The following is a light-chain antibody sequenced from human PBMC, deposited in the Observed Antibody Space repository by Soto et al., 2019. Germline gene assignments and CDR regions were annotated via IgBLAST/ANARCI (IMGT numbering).Light chain of an antibody. Sequence: QSALPQPASVSGSPGPSITLSCTGTSSDVGAYNYVSWYQQHPGKAPKLMIYEVTNRPSGVSTRFSGSKSGNTASLTISGLQAEDEAAYYCSSYTASNSWVFGGGTQLTVL. CDR3: SSYTASNSWV. CDR2: EVT. J-gene: IGLJ3*02. V-gene: IGLV2-14*01. CDR1: SSDVGAYNY.